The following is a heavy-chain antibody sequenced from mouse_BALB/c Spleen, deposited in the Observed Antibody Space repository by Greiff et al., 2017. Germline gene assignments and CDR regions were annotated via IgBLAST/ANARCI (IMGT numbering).Heavy chain of an antibody. CDR1: GFNIKDYY. J-gene: IGHJ3*01. V-gene: IGHV14-4*02. Sequence: VQLQQSGAELVRSGASVKLSCTASGFNIKDYYMHWVKQRPEQGLEWIGWIDPENGDTEYAPKFQGKATMTADTSSNTAYLQLCSLTSEDTAVYYCNVYYGYRFAYWGQGTLVTVSA. D-gene: IGHD1-2*01. CDR2: IDPENGDT. CDR3: NVYYGYRFAY.